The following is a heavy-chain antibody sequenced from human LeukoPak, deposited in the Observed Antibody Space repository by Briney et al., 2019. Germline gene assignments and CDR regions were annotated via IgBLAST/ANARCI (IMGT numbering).Heavy chain of an antibody. CDR1: GYTFTGYY. CDR3: ASESPPLDYDFWSGYYSSSGYYYGVDV. J-gene: IGHJ6*02. CDR2: INPNSGGT. Sequence: ASVKVSCKASGYTFTGYYMHWVRQAPGQGLEWMGWINPNSGGTNYAQKFQGRVTMTRDTSISTAYMELSRLRSDDTAVYYCASESPPLDYDFWSGYYSSSGYYYGVDVWGQGTTVTVSS. V-gene: IGHV1-2*02. D-gene: IGHD3-3*01.